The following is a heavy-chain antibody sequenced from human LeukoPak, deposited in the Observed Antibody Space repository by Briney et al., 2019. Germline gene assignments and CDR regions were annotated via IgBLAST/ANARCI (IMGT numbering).Heavy chain of an antibody. D-gene: IGHD2-2*01. CDR2: ISCSGGST. Sequence: GSLRLSCAASGFTFSSYATSWVRQAPGKGLEWVSAISCSGGSTYYADSVKGRFTISRGNSKNTLYLQMNSLRAEDTAVYYCAKGDCSSTSCYGAFDIWGQGTMVTVSS. CDR3: AKGDCSSTSCYGAFDI. J-gene: IGHJ3*02. CDR1: GFTFSSYA. V-gene: IGHV3-23*01.